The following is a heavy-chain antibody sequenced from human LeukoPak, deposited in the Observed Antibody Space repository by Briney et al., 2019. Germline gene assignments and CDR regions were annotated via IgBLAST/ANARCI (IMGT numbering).Heavy chain of an antibody. CDR2: IRYDGSNK. Sequence: GGPLRLSCAASGFTFSSYGMHWVRQAPGKGLEWVAFIRYDGSNKYYADSVKGRFTISRDNSKNTLYLQMNSLRAEDTAVYYCAKDSPYCSSTSCYRSPRFDPWGQGTLVTVSS. CDR1: GFTFSSYG. CDR3: AKDSPYCSSTSCYRSPRFDP. V-gene: IGHV3-30*02. D-gene: IGHD2-2*01. J-gene: IGHJ5*02.